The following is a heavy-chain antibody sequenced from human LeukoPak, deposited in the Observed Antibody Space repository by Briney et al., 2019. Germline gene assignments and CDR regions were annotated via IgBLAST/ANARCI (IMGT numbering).Heavy chain of an antibody. CDR2: ISYDGSNK. D-gene: IGHD3-10*01. CDR1: GFTFSSYA. V-gene: IGHV3-30*04. CDR3: AKSKGYYGSGSYYILGYFDY. J-gene: IGHJ4*02. Sequence: GGSLRLSCAASGFTFSSYAMHWVRQAPGKGLEWVAVISYDGSNKYYADSVKGRFTISRDNSKNTLYLQMNSLRAEDTAVYYCAKSKGYYGSGSYYILGYFDYWGQGTLVTVSS.